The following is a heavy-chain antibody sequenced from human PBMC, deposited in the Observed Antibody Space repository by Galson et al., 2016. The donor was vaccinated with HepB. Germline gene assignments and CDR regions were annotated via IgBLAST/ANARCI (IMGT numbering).Heavy chain of an antibody. V-gene: IGHV4-34*01. CDR3: AKIREGYRPFDGFDV. CDR1: GGSLSGYY. CDR2: IYHTGPT. Sequence: SETLSLTCAVYGGSLSGYYWSWIRQSPGKGLEWIGEIYHTGPTNYNPSLKSRVTKSVDTSKNWFSLWLSSVTAADTAVYYCAKIREGYRPFDGFDVWGRGTMVTVSS. J-gene: IGHJ3*01. D-gene: IGHD5-24*01.